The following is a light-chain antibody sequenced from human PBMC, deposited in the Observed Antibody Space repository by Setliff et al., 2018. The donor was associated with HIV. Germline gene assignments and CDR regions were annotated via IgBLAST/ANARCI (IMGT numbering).Light chain of an antibody. CDR1: SGDVGRYNL. J-gene: IGLJ1*01. CDR2: QAS. V-gene: IGLV2-23*01. CDR3: CSYADTNTYV. Sequence: QSALAQPASVSGSPGQSITISCTGTSGDVGRYNLVSWYQQQPGKPPKLMIYQASKRPSGVSNRFSGSKSGNTASLTISGLQAEDEADYYCCSYADTNTYVFGTGTKVTVL.